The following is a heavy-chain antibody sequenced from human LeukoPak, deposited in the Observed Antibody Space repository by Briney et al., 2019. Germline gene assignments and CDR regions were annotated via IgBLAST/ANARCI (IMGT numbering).Heavy chain of an antibody. CDR1: GYTFTSYY. J-gene: IGHJ4*02. CDR3: ARTPRGGGFDH. Sequence: ASVKVSCKASGYTFTSYYMHWVRQAPGQGLEWMGIINPSGGSTSYAQKFQGRVTMTRDMSTSTVYMELSSLRSEDTAVYYCARTPRGGGFDHWGQGTLVTVSS. CDR2: INPSGGST. D-gene: IGHD2-15*01. V-gene: IGHV1-46*01.